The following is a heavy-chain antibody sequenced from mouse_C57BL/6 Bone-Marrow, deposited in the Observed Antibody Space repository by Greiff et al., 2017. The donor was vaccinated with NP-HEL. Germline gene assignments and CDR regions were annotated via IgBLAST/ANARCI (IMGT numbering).Heavy chain of an antibody. V-gene: IGHV1-59*01. CDR2: IDPSDSYT. CDR3: ARWAY. Sequence: QVQLQQPGAELVRPGTSVMLSCKASGYTFTSYWMHWVKQRPGQGLEWIGVIDPSDSYTNYNQKFKGKATLTVDTSSSTAYMQLSSLTSEDSAVYYCARWAYWGQGTLVTVSA. J-gene: IGHJ3*01. CDR1: GYTFTSYW.